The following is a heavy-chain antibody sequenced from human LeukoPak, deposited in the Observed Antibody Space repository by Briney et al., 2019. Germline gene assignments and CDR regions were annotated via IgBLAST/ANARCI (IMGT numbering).Heavy chain of an antibody. J-gene: IGHJ4*02. CDR3: AKEWELLGFDY. CDR1: GFTFDDYA. D-gene: IGHD1-26*01. V-gene: IGHV3-9*01. Sequence: GRSLRLSCAASGFTFDDYAMHWVRQAPGKGLEWVSGISWNSGSIGYADSVKGRFTISRDSAKNSLCLQMNSLRAEDTALYYCAKEWELLGFDYWGQGTLVTVSS. CDR2: ISWNSGSI.